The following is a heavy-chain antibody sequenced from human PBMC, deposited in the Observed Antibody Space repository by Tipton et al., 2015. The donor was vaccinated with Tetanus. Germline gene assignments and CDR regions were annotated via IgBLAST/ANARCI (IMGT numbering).Heavy chain of an antibody. Sequence: QLVQSGAEVKKPGASVKVSCRASGYTFTTYGINWVRQAPGQGLEWLGWNGGYNGDTNYAQKFQGRVTMTTDTSANTAYMELRSLRSDDTAVYFCARVHTPGLLGRYPLDYWGQGTLVTVSS. CDR2: NGGYNGDT. CDR1: GYTFTTYG. V-gene: IGHV1-18*01. CDR3: ARVHTPGLLGRYPLDY. J-gene: IGHJ4*02. D-gene: IGHD3-9*01.